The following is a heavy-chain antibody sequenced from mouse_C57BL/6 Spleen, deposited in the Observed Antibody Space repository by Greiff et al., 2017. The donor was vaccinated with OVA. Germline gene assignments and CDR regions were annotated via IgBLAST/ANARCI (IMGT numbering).Heavy chain of an antibody. J-gene: IGHJ4*01. CDR2: IWRGGST. Sequence: QVQLQQSGPGLVQPSQSLSITCTVSGFSLTSYGVHWVRQSPGKGLEWLGVIWRGGSTDYNAAFMSRLSITKDNSKSQVFFKMNSLQADDTAIDYCAKNYYGSSYYAMDYWGQGTSVTVSS. V-gene: IGHV2-5*01. CDR1: GFSLTSYG. D-gene: IGHD1-1*01. CDR3: AKNYYGSSYYAMDY.